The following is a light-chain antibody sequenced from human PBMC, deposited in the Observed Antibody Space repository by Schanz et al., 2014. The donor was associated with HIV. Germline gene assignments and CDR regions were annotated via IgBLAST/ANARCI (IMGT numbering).Light chain of an antibody. CDR2: GAS. J-gene: IGKJ1*01. V-gene: IGKV3-20*01. CDR1: QSVSSSY. CDR3: QQYGSSSWT. Sequence: EIVLTQSPGTLSLSPGERATLSCRASQSVSSSYLAWYQQKPGQAPRLLIYGASSRATGIPDRFSGSGSGTDFTLTISRLEPEDFAIYYCQQYGSSSWTFGQGTKVGIE.